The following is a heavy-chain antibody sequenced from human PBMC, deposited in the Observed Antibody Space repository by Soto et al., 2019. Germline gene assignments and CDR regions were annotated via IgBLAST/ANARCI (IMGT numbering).Heavy chain of an antibody. Sequence: PSVTLSLTCTVWGGAISSYYWSWIRQPPGKGLEWIGYIYYSGSTNYNPSLKSRVTISVDTSKNQFSLKLSSVTAADTAVYYCARRYSSAFDIWGQGTMVT. CDR3: ARRYSSAFDI. J-gene: IGHJ3*02. V-gene: IGHV4-59*08. D-gene: IGHD6-13*01. CDR1: GGAISSYY. CDR2: IYYSGST.